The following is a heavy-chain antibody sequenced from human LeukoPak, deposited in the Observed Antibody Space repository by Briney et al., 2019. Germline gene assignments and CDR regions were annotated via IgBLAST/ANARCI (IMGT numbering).Heavy chain of an antibody. CDR3: ARDRIVGATTGDY. Sequence: GGSLRLSCAASGFTFSSYAMHWVRQAPGKGLEWVAVISYDGSNKYYADSAKGRFTISRDNAKNSLYLQMNSLRAEDTAVYYCARDRIVGATTGDYWGQGTLVTVSS. J-gene: IGHJ4*02. V-gene: IGHV3-30-3*01. CDR2: ISYDGSNK. D-gene: IGHD1-26*01. CDR1: GFTFSSYA.